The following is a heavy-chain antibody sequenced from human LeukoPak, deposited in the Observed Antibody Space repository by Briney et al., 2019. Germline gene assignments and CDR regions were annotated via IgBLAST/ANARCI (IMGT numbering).Heavy chain of an antibody. V-gene: IGHV4-59*12. D-gene: IGHD3-10*01. Sequence: SETLSLTCTVSGGSISSYYWSWIRQPPGKGLEWIGYIYYSGSTNYNPSLKSRATISVDTSKNQFSLKLSSVTAADTAVYYCASSRSRYYYGSGRPTFDYWGQGTLVTVSS. CDR2: IYYSGST. J-gene: IGHJ4*02. CDR3: ASSRSRYYYGSGRPTFDY. CDR1: GGSISSYY.